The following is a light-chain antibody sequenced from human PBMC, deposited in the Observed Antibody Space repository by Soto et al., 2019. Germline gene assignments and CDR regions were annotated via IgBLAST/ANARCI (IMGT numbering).Light chain of an antibody. CDR2: XSS. Sequence: EIVLTQSPGTLSLCPWGIATLSCRASHSIVYTLALYQHXPGHSPXXXXXXSSXXATCIPXMFSGSGSGTDSTLTISRLEPEDFAVYYCQQYGSSPSITFGQGTRLEIK. J-gene: IGKJ5*01. V-gene: IGKV3-20*01. CDR1: HSIVYT. CDR3: QQYGSSPSIT.